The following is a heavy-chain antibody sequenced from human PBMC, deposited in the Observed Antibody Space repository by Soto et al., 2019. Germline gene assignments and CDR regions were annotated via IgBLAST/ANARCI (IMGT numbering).Heavy chain of an antibody. J-gene: IGHJ4*02. CDR1: GFAFNDSA. Sequence: DVQVVQSGGGLVQPGGSLKLSCAASGFAFNDSAMHWVRQASGKGLEWVARVRSKTNNYATAYPVSVRGRFTVSRDDSMGTTYLQMNSLKIEDTAMYYCTNNFVWGQGVLVTVSS. V-gene: IGHV3-73*01. CDR2: VRSKTNNYAT. CDR3: TNNFV. D-gene: IGHD2-15*01.